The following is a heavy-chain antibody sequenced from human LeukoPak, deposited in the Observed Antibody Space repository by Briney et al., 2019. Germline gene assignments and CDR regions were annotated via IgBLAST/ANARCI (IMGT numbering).Heavy chain of an antibody. J-gene: IGHJ4*02. CDR1: GFTFSSYS. V-gene: IGHV3-21*01. CDR2: ISSSSSYI. Sequence: GGSLRLSCAASGFTFSSYSMNWVRQAPGKGLEWVSSISSSSSYIYYADSVKGRFTISRDNAKNSLYLQMNSLRAEDTAVYYCARDTDVGLAAAGTGFDYWGQGTLVTVSS. CDR3: ARDTDVGLAAAGTGFDY. D-gene: IGHD6-13*01.